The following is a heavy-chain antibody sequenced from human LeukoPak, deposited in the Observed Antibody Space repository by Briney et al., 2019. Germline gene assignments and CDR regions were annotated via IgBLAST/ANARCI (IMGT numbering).Heavy chain of an antibody. CDR2: ILGSGVTT. CDR1: GFTFSNYA. CDR3: AKWGDYDVLTGYYVPDY. Sequence: GASLRLSCAASGFTFSNYAMSWVRQAPGKGLEWVSAILGSGVTTYYADSVKGRFTVSRDNSKSTLYLQMNTLRAEDTALYHCAKWGDYDVLTGYYVPDYWGQGTLVTVSS. V-gene: IGHV3-23*01. J-gene: IGHJ4*02. D-gene: IGHD3-9*01.